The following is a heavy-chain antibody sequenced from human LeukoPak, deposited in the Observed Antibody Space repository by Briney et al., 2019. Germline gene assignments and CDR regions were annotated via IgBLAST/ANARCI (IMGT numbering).Heavy chain of an antibody. CDR2: IYTSGST. CDR3: ARGGKGRFLTHHYYMDV. V-gene: IGHV4-4*07. Sequence: SETLSLTCTVSGGSISSYYWSWIRQPAGKGLEWIGRIYTSGSTNYNPSLKSRVTMSVDTSKNQFSLKLSSVTAADTAVYYCARGGKGRFLTHHYYMDVWGKGTTVTVSS. CDR1: GGSISSYY. D-gene: IGHD3-3*01. J-gene: IGHJ6*03.